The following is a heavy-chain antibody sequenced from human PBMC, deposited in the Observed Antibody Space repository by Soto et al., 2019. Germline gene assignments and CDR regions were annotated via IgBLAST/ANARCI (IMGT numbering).Heavy chain of an antibody. J-gene: IGHJ4*02. Sequence: GASVKVSCKASGYTFNNYPIHWVRQAPGQGLEWMGWINAANGDTRYSQKFQGRVTLTRDTSASTASMELSSLRSEDTAVYYCARKDFFRSGIYYFDYWGPGTLVTVSS. CDR1: GYTFNNYP. CDR2: INAANGDT. V-gene: IGHV1-3*01. CDR3: ARKDFFRSGIYYFDY. D-gene: IGHD3-10*01.